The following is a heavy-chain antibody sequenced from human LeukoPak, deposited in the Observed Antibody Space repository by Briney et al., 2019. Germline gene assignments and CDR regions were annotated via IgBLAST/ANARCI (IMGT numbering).Heavy chain of an antibody. V-gene: IGHV4-34*01. CDR3: ARLAITTIFGVVIIRGYFDY. CDR1: GGSFSGYY. Sequence: PSETLSLTCAVYGGSFSGYYWSWIRQPPGKGLEWIGEINHSGSTNYNPSLKSRVTISVDTSKNQFSLKLSSVTAADTAVYYCARLAITTIFGVVIIRGYFDYWGQGTLVTVSS. CDR2: INHSGST. J-gene: IGHJ4*02. D-gene: IGHD3-3*01.